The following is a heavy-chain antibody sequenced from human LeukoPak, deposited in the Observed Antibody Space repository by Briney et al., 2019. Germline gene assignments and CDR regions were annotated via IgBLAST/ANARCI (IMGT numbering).Heavy chain of an antibody. CDR3: ARVWSPWYFDY. V-gene: IGHV4-38-2*02. D-gene: IGHD3-16*01. J-gene: IGHJ4*01. CDR2: IYHSGGT. Sequence: SETLSLTCTVSGYSINSGYTWGWIRQPPGKGLEWIGNIYHSGGTYYNPSLTSRVTISVDTSKNQFSLKLTSVTAADTAVYYCARVWSPWYFDYWGQGTLVTVSS. CDR1: GYSINSGYT.